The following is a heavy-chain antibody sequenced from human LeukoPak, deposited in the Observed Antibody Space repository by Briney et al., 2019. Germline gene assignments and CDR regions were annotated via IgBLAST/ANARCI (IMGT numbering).Heavy chain of an antibody. J-gene: IGHJ5*02. Sequence: GESLKISCKGSGYSFINYWIGWVRQMPGKGLEWMGMIYLGHSETRYSPSFQGQVTISADKSISTAYLQWSSLRASDTAMYYCARLRDGSNWFDPWGQGTLVTVSS. CDR3: ARLRDGSNWFDP. CDR1: GYSFINYW. V-gene: IGHV5-51*01. D-gene: IGHD5-24*01. CDR2: IYLGHSET.